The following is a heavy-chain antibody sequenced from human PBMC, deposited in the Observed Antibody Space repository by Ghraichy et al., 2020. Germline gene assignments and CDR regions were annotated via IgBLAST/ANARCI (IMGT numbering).Heavy chain of an antibody. CDR3: ARAGVWQMNYFDY. J-gene: IGHJ4*02. Sequence: SETLSLTCAVYGGSFSGYYWSWIRQPPGKGLEWIGEINYSGSTNYNPSLKSRVTISVDTSKNHFSLKLSSVTAADTAVYYCARAGVWQMNYFDYWGQGTLVTVSS. CDR2: INYSGST. CDR1: GGSFSGYY. D-gene: IGHD6-13*01. V-gene: IGHV4-34*01.